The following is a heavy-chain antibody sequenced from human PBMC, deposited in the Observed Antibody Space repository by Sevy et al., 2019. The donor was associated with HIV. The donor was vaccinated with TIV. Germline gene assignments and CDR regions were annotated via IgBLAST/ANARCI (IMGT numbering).Heavy chain of an antibody. D-gene: IGHD6-19*01. CDR3: ARDKGWSIGEFDY. CDR1: GDSVSSNSAA. V-gene: IGHV6-1*01. J-gene: IGHJ4*02. Sequence: LTCAISGDSVSSNSAAWNWIRQSPSRGLEWLGRTYYRSKWYNDYAVSVKSRITINPDPSKNQFSLQLNLGTPEDTAVYYCARDKGWSIGEFDYWGQGTLVTVSS. CDR2: TYYRSKWYN.